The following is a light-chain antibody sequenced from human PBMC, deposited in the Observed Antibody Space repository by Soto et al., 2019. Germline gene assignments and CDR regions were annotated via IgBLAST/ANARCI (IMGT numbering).Light chain of an antibody. J-gene: IGLJ2*01. Sequence: QSVLTQPPSASGSPGQSVTISCTGTSNDVGGYNYVSWYQQHPGKAPKLMIYEVSQRPAGVPDRFSGSRSGNTASLTVSGLQAEDEADDYCSSYAGSSNLVFGGGTKLTVL. CDR1: SNDVGGYNY. CDR2: EVS. V-gene: IGLV2-8*01. CDR3: SSYAGSSNLV.